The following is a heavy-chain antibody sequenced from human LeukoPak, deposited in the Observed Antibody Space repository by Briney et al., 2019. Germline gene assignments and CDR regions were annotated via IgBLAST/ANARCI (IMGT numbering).Heavy chain of an antibody. CDR3: AREFQYSGYDDATYYYYMDV. CDR1: GGTFSSYT. D-gene: IGHD5-12*01. CDR2: IIPLFGTP. Sequence: GASVKVSCKASGGTFSSYTISWVRQAPGQGLEWMGGIIPLFGTPDYAQKFQDRLTITADESTSTAYMELSSLRSEDTAVYYCAREFQYSGYDDATYYYYMDVWGKGTTVTISS. V-gene: IGHV1-69*13. J-gene: IGHJ6*03.